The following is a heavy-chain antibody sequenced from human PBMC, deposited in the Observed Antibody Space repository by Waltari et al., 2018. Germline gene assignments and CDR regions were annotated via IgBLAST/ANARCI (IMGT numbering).Heavy chain of an antibody. J-gene: IGHJ4*02. V-gene: IGHV4-4*02. Sequence: QVQLQESGPGLVKPSGTLSLTCAVSGGSISSSNWWSWVRQPPGKGLEWIGEIYHSGSTNDNPSLKSRVTISVDKSKNQFSMKRSSVTAADTAVYYCARTSGSSRNSEFDYWGQGTLVTVSS. CDR3: ARTSGSSRNSEFDY. CDR2: IYHSGST. D-gene: IGHD1-26*01. CDR1: GGSISSSNW.